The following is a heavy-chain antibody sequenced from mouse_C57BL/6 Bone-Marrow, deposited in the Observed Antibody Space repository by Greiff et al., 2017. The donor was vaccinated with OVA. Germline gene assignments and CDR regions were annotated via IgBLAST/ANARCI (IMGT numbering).Heavy chain of an antibody. CDR1: GYTFTSYW. CDR3: AKDLLWRCAY. Sequence: QVQLKQSGAELAKPGASVKLSCKASGYTFTSYWMHWVKQRPGQGLEWIGYINPSSGYTKYNQKFKDKATLTADKSSSTAYMQLSSLTYEDAAVYYCAKDLLWRCAYWGQGTLVTVSA. D-gene: IGHD2-1*01. CDR2: INPSSGYT. V-gene: IGHV1-7*01. J-gene: IGHJ3*01.